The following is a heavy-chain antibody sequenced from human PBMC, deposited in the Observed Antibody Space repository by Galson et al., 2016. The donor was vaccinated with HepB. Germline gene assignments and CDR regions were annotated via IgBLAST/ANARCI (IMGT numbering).Heavy chain of an antibody. Sequence: PALVKPTQTLTLTCTFSGFSLSTGGVGVGWIRQPPGKALELVALIYWDDDKRYSPSLESRRTIPTETSRNQVVLTMTDMDPVDTGTYYCARRGVSGYCVNGPQAAPCTGGFDVWGQGTRVAVSS. D-gene: IGHD2-8*01. CDR2: IYWDDDK. J-gene: IGHJ3*01. V-gene: IGHV2-5*02. CDR3: ARRGVSGYCVNGPQAAPCTGGFDV. CDR1: GFSLSTGGVG.